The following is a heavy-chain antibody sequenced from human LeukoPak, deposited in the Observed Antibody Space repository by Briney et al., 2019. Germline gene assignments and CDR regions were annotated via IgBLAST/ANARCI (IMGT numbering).Heavy chain of an antibody. Sequence: SETLSLTCAVYGGSLIDHYWNWIRQPPGKGLEWIGGINHSGSTKYNPSLKSRVTISVDTSKNQFSLNLNSVTAADTAVYYCARGDIAAAVKYWGQGTLVTVSS. D-gene: IGHD6-13*01. CDR2: INHSGST. J-gene: IGHJ1*01. V-gene: IGHV4-34*01. CDR3: ARGDIAAAVKY. CDR1: GGSLIDHY.